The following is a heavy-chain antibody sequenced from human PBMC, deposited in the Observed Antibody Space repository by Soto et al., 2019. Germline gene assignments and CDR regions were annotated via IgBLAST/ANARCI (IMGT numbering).Heavy chain of an antibody. V-gene: IGHV1-18*04. D-gene: IGHD3-3*02. CDR3: ARDSMVHHWFDP. Sequence: RASVKVSCKASGYIFTSYGISWVRQAPGQGLEWMGWISAYNGNTNYAQKLQGRVTMTTDTSTSTAYMELRSLRSDDTAVYYCARDSMVHHWFDPWGQGTLVTVSS. CDR2: ISAYNGNT. J-gene: IGHJ5*02. CDR1: GYIFTSYG.